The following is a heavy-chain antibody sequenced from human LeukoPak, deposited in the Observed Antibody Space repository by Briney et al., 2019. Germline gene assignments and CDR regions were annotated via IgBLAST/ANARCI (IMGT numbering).Heavy chain of an antibody. D-gene: IGHD6-13*01. Sequence: PGRSLRLSCAASGFTFSSYAMHWVRQAPGKGLEWVAVISYDGSNKYYADSVKGRFTISRDNSKNTLYLQMNSLRAEDTAVYYCARGIAAAGRNAFDIWGQGTMVTVSS. V-gene: IGHV3-30-3*01. CDR1: GFTFSSYA. CDR2: ISYDGSNK. J-gene: IGHJ3*02. CDR3: ARGIAAAGRNAFDI.